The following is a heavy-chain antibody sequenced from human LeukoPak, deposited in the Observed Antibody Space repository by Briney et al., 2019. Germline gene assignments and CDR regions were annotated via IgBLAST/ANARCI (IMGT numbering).Heavy chain of an antibody. CDR3: ARHRSYYYDSSGYYSPFDY. CDR2: IKQDGSEK. CDR1: GFTFSSYW. V-gene: IGHV3-7*01. D-gene: IGHD3-22*01. J-gene: IGHJ4*02. Sequence: PGGSLRLSCAASGFTFSSYWMSWVRQAPGKGLEWESNIKQDGSEKYYVDSVKGRFTISRDNAKNSLYLQMNSLRAEDTAVYYCARHRSYYYDSSGYYSPFDYWGQGTLVTVSS.